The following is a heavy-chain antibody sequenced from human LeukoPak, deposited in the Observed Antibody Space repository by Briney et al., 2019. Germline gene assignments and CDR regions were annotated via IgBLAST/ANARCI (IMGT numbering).Heavy chain of an antibody. CDR2: INHSGST. Sequence: PSETLSLTCAVYGGSFSGYYWSWIRQPPGKGLEWIGEINHSGSTNYNPSLKSRVTISVDTSKNQFSLKLSSVTAADTAVYYCARGSMVRGVIIPFDYWGQGTLVTVSS. CDR3: ARGSMVRGVIIPFDY. J-gene: IGHJ4*02. V-gene: IGHV4-34*01. CDR1: GGSFSGYY. D-gene: IGHD3-10*01.